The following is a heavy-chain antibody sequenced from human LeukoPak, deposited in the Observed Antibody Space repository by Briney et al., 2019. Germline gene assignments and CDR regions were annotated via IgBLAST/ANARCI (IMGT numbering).Heavy chain of an antibody. J-gene: IGHJ4*02. CDR1: GGSFSGYY. D-gene: IGHD2-8*02. V-gene: IGHV4-34*01. CDR3: ARRRWGTWASFDY. CDR2: INHSGST. Sequence: SETLSLTCAVYGGSFSGYYWSWIRQPPGKGLEWIGEINHSGSTNYNPSLKSRVTISVGTSKNQFSLKLSSVTAADTAVYYCARRRWGTWASFDYWGQGTLVTVSS.